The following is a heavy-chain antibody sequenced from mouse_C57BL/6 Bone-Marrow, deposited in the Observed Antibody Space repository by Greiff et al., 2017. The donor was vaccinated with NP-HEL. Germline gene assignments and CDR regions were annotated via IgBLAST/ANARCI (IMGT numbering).Heavy chain of an antibody. CDR3: AWDYGSSYAMDY. V-gene: IGHV1-55*01. CDR2: IYPGSGST. Sequence: QVQLQQPGAELVKPGASVKMSCKASGYTFTSYWITWVKQRPGQGLEWIGDIYPGSGSTNYNEKFKSKATLTVDTSSSTAYVQLSSLTSEDSAVYYCAWDYGSSYAMDYWGQGTSVTVSS. J-gene: IGHJ4*01. CDR1: GYTFTSYW. D-gene: IGHD1-1*01.